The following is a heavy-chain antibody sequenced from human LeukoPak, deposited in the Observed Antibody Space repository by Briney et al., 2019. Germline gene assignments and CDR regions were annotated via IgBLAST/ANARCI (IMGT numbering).Heavy chain of an antibody. Sequence: PGGSLRLSCAASGFTFSDYWMHWVRQAPGKGLEWVSGINWNGDSTGYADSVKGRFTISRDNAKNSLYLQMNSLRAEDTALYYCARPTSPSYYGDAFDIWGQGTMVIVSS. CDR3: ARPTSPSYYGDAFDI. CDR1: GFTFSDYW. V-gene: IGHV3-20*04. J-gene: IGHJ3*02. CDR2: INWNGDST. D-gene: IGHD3-22*01.